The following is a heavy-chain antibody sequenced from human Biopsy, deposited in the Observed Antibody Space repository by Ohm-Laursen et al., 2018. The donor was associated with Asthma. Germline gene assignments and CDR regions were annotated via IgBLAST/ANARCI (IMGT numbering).Heavy chain of an antibody. V-gene: IGHV3-30*03. Sequence: SLRLSCAASGFTFSSSGMHWVRQAPGKGLEWVALISYDGSNKYYGDSVKGRFTISRDNSRNTLYLQMNSLRAEDTAVYYCTRTTTVTTTYAMDVWGRGTTVTVSS. CDR3: TRTTTVTTTYAMDV. CDR2: ISYDGSNK. D-gene: IGHD4-17*01. CDR1: GFTFSSSG. J-gene: IGHJ6*02.